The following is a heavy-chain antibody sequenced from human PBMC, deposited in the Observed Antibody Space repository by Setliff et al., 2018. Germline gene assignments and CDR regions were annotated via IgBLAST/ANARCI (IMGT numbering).Heavy chain of an antibody. D-gene: IGHD1-26*01. J-gene: IGHJ3*02. Sequence: ASVKVSCKASGYTFTSYAMNWVRQAPGQGLEWMGWINTNTGNPTYAQGFTGRFVFSLDTSVSTAYLQISSRKAEDTAVYYCASPGATSAFDIWGQGTMVTVSS. V-gene: IGHV7-4-1*02. CDR1: GYTFTSYA. CDR2: INTNTGNP. CDR3: ASPGATSAFDI.